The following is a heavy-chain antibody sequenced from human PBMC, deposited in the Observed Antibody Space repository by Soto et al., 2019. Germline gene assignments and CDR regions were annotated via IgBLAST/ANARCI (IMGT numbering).Heavy chain of an antibody. D-gene: IGHD3-9*01. J-gene: IGHJ6*02. Sequence: SLRLSCAASGFTFSSYGMHWVRQAPGKGLEWVAVISYDGSNKYYADSVKGRFTISKDNSKNTLYLQMNSLRAEDTAVYYCAKSLMDYDILTGYYYYYGMDVWGQGTTVTVSS. CDR3: AKSLMDYDILTGYYYYYGMDV. V-gene: IGHV3-30*18. CDR2: ISYDGSNK. CDR1: GFTFSSYG.